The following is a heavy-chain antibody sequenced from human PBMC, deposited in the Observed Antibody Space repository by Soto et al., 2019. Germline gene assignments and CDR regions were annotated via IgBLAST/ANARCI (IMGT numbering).Heavy chain of an antibody. Sequence: PSETLSLTCTVSGGSISSYYWSWIRQPAGKGLEWIGRIYTSGSTNYNPSLKSRVTMSVDTSKNQFSLKLSSVTAADTAVYYCARTPPRGGYYYGMDVWGQGTTVTVSS. CDR3: ARTPPRGGYYYGMDV. J-gene: IGHJ6*02. CDR2: IYTSGST. CDR1: GGSISSYY. V-gene: IGHV4-4*07. D-gene: IGHD3-16*01.